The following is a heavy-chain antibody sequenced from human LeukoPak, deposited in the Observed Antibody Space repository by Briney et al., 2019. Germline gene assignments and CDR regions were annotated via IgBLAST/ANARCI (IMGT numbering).Heavy chain of an antibody. Sequence: PSETLSLTCAVYGGSFSGYYWSWIRQPPGKGLEWIGEINHSGSTNYNPSLKSRVTISVDTSKNQFSLKLSSVTAADTAVYYCARGMHPDYWGQGTLVTVSS. CDR3: ARGMHPDY. CDR2: INHSGST. J-gene: IGHJ4*02. V-gene: IGHV4-34*01. CDR1: GGSFSGYY.